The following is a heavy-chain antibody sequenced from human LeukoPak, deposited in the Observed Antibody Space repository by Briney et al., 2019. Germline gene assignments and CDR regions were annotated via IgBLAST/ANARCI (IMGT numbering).Heavy chain of an antibody. V-gene: IGHV3-23*01. CDR2: MSGSSGRT. D-gene: IGHD2-15*01. CDR3: AKWGCSGSSCYPFAY. CDR1: GFTFSRYW. J-gene: IGHJ4*02. Sequence: PGGSLRLSCEASGFTFSRYWMHWDRQAPGKGLVWVSAMSGSSGRTYYADSVKGRFTISRDNSKNTLYVQMNSLRADDTAVYYCAKWGCSGSSCYPFAYWGQGTLVTVSS.